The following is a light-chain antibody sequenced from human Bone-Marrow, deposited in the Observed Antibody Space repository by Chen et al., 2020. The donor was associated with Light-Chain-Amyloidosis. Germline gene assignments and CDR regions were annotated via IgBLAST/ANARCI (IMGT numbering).Light chain of an antibody. Sequence: QSAVTQPASVSGSPGQSITISCTGTSSDVGSSEFVSWYQQHPGKAPQLIIFDVSNRPSGVSSRFSGSESVNAASLFISGLQAEDEADYYCCSRATYSTIKVFGGGTKLTVL. CDR3: CSRATYSTIKV. CDR2: DVS. CDR1: SSDVGSSEF. V-gene: IGLV2-14*03. J-gene: IGLJ2*01.